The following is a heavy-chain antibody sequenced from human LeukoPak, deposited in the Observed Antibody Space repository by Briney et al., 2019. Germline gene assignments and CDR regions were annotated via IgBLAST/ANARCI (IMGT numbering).Heavy chain of an antibody. D-gene: IGHD5-24*01. J-gene: IGHJ4*02. CDR2: IGWNSGNI. CDR1: GFIFDDYA. CDR3: ARAFADGYNSSPFDY. Sequence: GRSLRLSCAASGFIFDDYAMHWVRQAPGKGLEWVAGIGWNSGNIGYVDSVKGRFTISRDNAKNSLYLQMNSLRAEDTAVYYCARAFADGYNSSPFDYWGQGTLVTVSS. V-gene: IGHV3-9*01.